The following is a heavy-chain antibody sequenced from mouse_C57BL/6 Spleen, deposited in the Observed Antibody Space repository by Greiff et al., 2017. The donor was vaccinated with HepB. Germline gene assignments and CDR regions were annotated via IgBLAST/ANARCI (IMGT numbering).Heavy chain of an antibody. CDR3: ASYYGNYLDY. CDR1: GYSITSGYY. D-gene: IGHD2-1*01. J-gene: IGHJ2*01. Sequence: ESGPGLVKPSQSLSLTCSVTGYSITSGYYWNWIRQFPGNKLEWMGYISYDGSNNYNPSLKNRISITRDTSKNQFFLKLNSVTTEDTATYYCASYYGNYLDYWGQGTTLTVSS. CDR2: ISYDGSN. V-gene: IGHV3-6*01.